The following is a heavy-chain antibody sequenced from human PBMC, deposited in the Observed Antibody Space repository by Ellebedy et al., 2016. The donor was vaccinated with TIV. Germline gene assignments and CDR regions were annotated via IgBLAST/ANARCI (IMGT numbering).Heavy chain of an antibody. CDR3: ARTFRGRFDY. J-gene: IGHJ4*02. V-gene: IGHV3-23*01. D-gene: IGHD3-10*01. Sequence: GESLKISCAASGFTFSSYAMSWVRQAPGKGLEWVSAISGSGGSTYYADSVKGRFSISRDNAKNSLHLQMNSLRVEDTAVYYCARTFRGRFDYWGQGTLVTVSS. CDR2: ISGSGGST. CDR1: GFTFSSYA.